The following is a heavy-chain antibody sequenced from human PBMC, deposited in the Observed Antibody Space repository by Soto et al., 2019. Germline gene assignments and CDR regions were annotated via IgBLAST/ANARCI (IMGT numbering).Heavy chain of an antibody. CDR2: IIPILGIA. V-gene: IGHV1-69*02. Sequence: QVQLVQSGAEVKKPGSSVKVSCKASGGTFSSYTISWVRQAPGQGLEGMGRIIPILGIANYAQKSQGRVTITADKSTSTAYMELSSLRSEDTAVYYCARGSGYGPYYGMDVWGQGTTVTVSS. J-gene: IGHJ6*02. CDR3: ARGSGYGPYYGMDV. D-gene: IGHD5-12*01. CDR1: GGTFSSYT.